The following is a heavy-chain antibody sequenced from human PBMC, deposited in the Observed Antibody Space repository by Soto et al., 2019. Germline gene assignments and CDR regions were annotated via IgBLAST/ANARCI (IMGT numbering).Heavy chain of an antibody. Sequence: QVQLQESGPGLVKPSQPLSLTWTVSGGSISSGDYYWSWIRQPPGKGLEWIAYIYYSGSTYYNPSLKSRVTISVDTSKNQFSLKLNSVTAADTAVYYCARALEMVRGVMTERPFDYWGQGTLVTVSS. J-gene: IGHJ4*02. CDR2: IYYSGST. D-gene: IGHD3-10*01. CDR3: ARALEMVRGVMTERPFDY. V-gene: IGHV4-30-4*01. CDR1: GGSISSGDYY.